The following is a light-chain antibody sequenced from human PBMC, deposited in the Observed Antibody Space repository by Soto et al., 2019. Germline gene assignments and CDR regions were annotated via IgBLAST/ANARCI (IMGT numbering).Light chain of an antibody. CDR1: QSLSSSY. J-gene: IGKJ4*01. CDR2: GAS. CDR3: QQSSSTPQT. V-gene: IGKV3-20*01. Sequence: ENVLTQSPGTLSLSPGERATLSCRASQSLSSSYLGWYQQKPGQAPRLLIYGASTRATGIPDRFSGSWSGTDFTLTISSLQPEDFATYYCQQSSSTPQTFGGGTRVEIK.